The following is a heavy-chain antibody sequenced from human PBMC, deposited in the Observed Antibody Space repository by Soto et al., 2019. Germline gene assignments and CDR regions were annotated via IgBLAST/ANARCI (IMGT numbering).Heavy chain of an antibody. V-gene: IGHV4-31*03. J-gene: IGHJ4*02. D-gene: IGHD3-9*01. CDR1: GDSLSSGGHY. Sequence: QVQLQESGPGLVKPSQTLSLTCTVSGDSLSSGGHYWSWIRQHPGKGLEWIGHIYDSVNTYYSPSLRSRVTISADMSKNQFSLNLRSVTAADTAVYYCARVEPRGYFAILTDYWGQGTLVTVSS. CDR3: ARVEPRGYFAILTDY. CDR2: IYDSVNT.